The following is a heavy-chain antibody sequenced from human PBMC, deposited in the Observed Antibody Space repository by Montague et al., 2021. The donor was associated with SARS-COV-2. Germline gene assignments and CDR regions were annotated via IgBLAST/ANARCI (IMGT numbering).Heavy chain of an antibody. CDR3: AKSNCGGNCHLDS. CDR1: GFTFSTYS. V-gene: IGHV3-23*01. D-gene: IGHD2-21*01. J-gene: IGHJ5*01. Sequence: SLRLSCAASGFTFSTYSMNRVRQAPGKGLEWVATLRGRDSRRYYTDSVEGRFTISRDNVKNTLSLQMNSLRAEDTAIYYCAKSNCGGNCHLDSWGQGTLVTVSS. CDR2: LRGRDSRR.